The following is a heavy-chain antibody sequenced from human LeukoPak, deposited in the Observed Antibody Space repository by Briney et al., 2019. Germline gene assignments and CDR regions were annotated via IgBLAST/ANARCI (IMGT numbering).Heavy chain of an antibody. V-gene: IGHV3-7*01. J-gene: IGHJ4*02. CDR2: IKQDGSEK. CDR1: GFTFSSYA. D-gene: IGHD3-22*01. Sequence: GGSLRLPCAGSGFTFSSYAMSWVRQAPGKGLEWVANIKQDGSEKYYVDSVKGRFTISRDNAKNSLYLQMNSLRAEDTAVYYCARDWEITMTVDPGGGDYWGQGTLVTVSS. CDR3: ARDWEITMTVDPGGGDY.